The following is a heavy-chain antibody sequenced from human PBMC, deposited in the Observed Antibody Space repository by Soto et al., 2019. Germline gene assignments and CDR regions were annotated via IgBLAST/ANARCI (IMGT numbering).Heavy chain of an antibody. CDR3: TTSHAGELNN. CDR1: GGSISSSSW. D-gene: IGHD1-7*01. V-gene: IGHV4-4*02. CDR2: IFESGAT. Sequence: QVQLQESGPGLVKSSGTLSLTCAVSGGSISSSSWWTWVRQSPGKGLEWIGEIFESGATNYNPSLKSRLTMSVDKPKNQCSLNLSSLTAADTAVYFCTTSHAGELNNWGQGTLVTVSS. J-gene: IGHJ4*02.